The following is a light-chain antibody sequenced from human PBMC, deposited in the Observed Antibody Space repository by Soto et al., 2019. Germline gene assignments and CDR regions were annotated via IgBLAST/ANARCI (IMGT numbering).Light chain of an antibody. CDR1: QSIMRW. V-gene: IGKV1-5*01. J-gene: IGKJ1*01. Sequence: DIQMTQSPSTLSASVGGRVTITCRASQSIMRWLAWNQQKPGTAPKVLIWDASSLQREVPTRFSGSGSGTELTPPTSPLPSDDVAASCCQRYNGYSPWTLCQG. CDR3: QRYNGYSPWT. CDR2: DAS.